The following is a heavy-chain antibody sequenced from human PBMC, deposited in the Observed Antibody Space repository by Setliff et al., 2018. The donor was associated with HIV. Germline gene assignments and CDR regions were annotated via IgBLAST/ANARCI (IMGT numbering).Heavy chain of an antibody. CDR1: GGSISSYY. J-gene: IGHJ4*02. Sequence: SETLSLTCTVSGGSISSYYWSWIRQPPGKGLEWIGYIYTSGSTNYNPSLKSRVTISVDTSKNQFSLKLSSVTAADTAVYYCARDLSFYDPGGFDYWGQGTLVTVSS. V-gene: IGHV4-4*09. D-gene: IGHD3-22*01. CDR3: ARDLSFYDPGGFDY. CDR2: IYTSGST.